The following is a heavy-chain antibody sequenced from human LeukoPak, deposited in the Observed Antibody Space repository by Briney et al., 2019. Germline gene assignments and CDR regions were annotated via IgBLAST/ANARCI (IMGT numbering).Heavy chain of an antibody. CDR1: GGSISSYY. CDR3: ASGSYSGSYDGDY. Sequence: SETLPLTCTVSGGSISSYYWSWIRQPPGKGLEWIGYIYYSGSTNYNPSLKSRVTISVDTSKNQFSLKLSSVTAADTAVYYCASGSYSGSYDGDYWGQGTLVTVSS. D-gene: IGHD1-26*01. V-gene: IGHV4-59*01. J-gene: IGHJ4*02. CDR2: IYYSGST.